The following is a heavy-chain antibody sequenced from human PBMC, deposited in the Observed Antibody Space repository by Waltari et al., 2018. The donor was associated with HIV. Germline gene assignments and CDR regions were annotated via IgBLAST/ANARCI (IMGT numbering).Heavy chain of an antibody. CDR2: ITGNSGRV. D-gene: IGHD1-1*01. CDR3: AKDNAPGSIDY. Sequence: EVQLVESGGGLIQPGRSLRISCAAYGFTLNNNVMHWVRQIPGKGLEWVSGITGNSGRVDYADSVKGRFTVSRDNAKNSLYLQMDSLKTEDTALYYCAKDNAPGSIDYWGQGTLVTVSS. V-gene: IGHV3-9*01. J-gene: IGHJ4*02. CDR1: GFTLNNNV.